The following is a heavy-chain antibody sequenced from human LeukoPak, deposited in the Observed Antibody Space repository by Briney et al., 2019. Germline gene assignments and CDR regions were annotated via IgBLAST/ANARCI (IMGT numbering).Heavy chain of an antibody. J-gene: IGHJ4*02. CDR2: IFPSGGEI. CDR1: GFTFSTFA. V-gene: IGHV3-23*01. CDR3: ATYRQVLLPFES. D-gene: IGHD2-8*02. Sequence: GESLRLSCAASGFTFSTFAMIWVRQPPGKGLEWVSSIFPSGGEIHYADSVRGRFTISRDNSKSTLSLQMNSLRDEDTAIYYCATYRQVLLPFESWGQGTPVTVSS.